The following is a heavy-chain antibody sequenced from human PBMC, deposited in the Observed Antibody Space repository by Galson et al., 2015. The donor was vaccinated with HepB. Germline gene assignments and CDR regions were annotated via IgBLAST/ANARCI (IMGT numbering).Heavy chain of an antibody. V-gene: IGHV3-11*01. CDR1: GFSFSDFC. CDR3: AKAAGWFDP. CDR2: ISGSGTTT. Sequence: SLRLSCAVSGFSFSDFCMHWIRQAPGKGLEWISYISGSGTTTYYADSLKGRFTVSRDNAKKSLYLQMNSLRAEDTAVYYCAKAAGWFDPLGQGTLVTVSS. J-gene: IGHJ5*02.